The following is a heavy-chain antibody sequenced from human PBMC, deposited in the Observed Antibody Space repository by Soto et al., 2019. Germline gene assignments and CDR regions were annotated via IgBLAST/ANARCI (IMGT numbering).Heavy chain of an antibody. CDR2: TYYRSKWHN. J-gene: IGHJ5*02. D-gene: IGHD6-13*01. Sequence: SQTLSLTCAISGARVSSNSAAWNWIRQSPSRGLEWLGRTYYRSKWHNDYAVSVKSRITINPDTSKHQFSLQLNSVTPEDTAVYYCATDNHSSSWWGWFDPWGQGALVTVSS. CDR3: ATDNHSSSWWGWFDP. V-gene: IGHV6-1*01. CDR1: GARVSSNSAA.